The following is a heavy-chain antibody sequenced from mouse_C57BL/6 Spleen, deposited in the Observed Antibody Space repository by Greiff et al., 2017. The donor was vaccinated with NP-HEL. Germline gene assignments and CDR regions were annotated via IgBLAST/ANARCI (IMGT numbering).Heavy chain of an antibody. V-gene: IGHV1-82*01. CDR3: ARDSSYPYAMDY. Sequence: VQLQESGPELVKPGASVKISCKASGYAFSSSWMNWVKQRPGKGLEWIGRIYPGDGDPNYNGKFKGKATLTADKSSSTAYMQLSSLTSEDSAVYFCARDSSYPYAMDYWGQGTSVTVSS. CDR1: GYAFSSSW. J-gene: IGHJ4*01. D-gene: IGHD3-1*01. CDR2: IYPGDGDP.